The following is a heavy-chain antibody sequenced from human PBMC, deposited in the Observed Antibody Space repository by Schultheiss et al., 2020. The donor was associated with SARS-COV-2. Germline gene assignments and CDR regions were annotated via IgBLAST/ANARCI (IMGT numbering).Heavy chain of an antibody. CDR2: ISYDGSNK. CDR1: GFTFSSYG. CDR3: TSSYDYIWGSYPPLY. J-gene: IGHJ4*02. D-gene: IGHD3-16*02. V-gene: IGHV3-30*03. Sequence: GGSLRLSCAASGFTFSSYGMHWVRQAPGKGLEWVAVISYDGSNKYYADSVKGRFTISRDNSKNTLYLQMNSLRAEDTAVYYCTSSYDYIWGSYPPLYWGQGTLVTVSS.